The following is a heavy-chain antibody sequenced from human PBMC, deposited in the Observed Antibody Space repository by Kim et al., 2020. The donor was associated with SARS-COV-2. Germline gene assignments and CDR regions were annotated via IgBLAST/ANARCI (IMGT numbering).Heavy chain of an antibody. D-gene: IGHD3-22*01. J-gene: IGHJ5*02. Sequence: SETLSLTCTVSGGSISSGGYYWSWIRQHPGKGLEWIGYIYYSGSTYYNPSLKSRVTISVDTSKNQFSLKLSSVTAADTAVYYCARDWGHSSGYYGPWGQGTLVTVSS. CDR3: ARDWGHSSGYYGP. CDR2: IYYSGST. V-gene: IGHV4-31*03. CDR1: GGSISSGGYY.